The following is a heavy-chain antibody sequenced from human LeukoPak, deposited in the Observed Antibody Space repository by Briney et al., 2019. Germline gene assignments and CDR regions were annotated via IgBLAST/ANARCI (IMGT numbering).Heavy chain of an antibody. CDR1: GFTFSDHY. J-gene: IGHJ3*02. V-gene: IGHV3-30*02. CDR3: AKEMAYYYDSSGYWYAFDI. Sequence: GSLRLSCAASGFTFSDHYMHWVRQAPGKGLEWVAFIRYDGSNKYYADSVKGRFTISRDNSKNTLYLQMNSLRAEDTAVYYCAKEMAYYYDSSGYWYAFDIWGQGTMVTVSS. CDR2: IRYDGSNK. D-gene: IGHD3-22*01.